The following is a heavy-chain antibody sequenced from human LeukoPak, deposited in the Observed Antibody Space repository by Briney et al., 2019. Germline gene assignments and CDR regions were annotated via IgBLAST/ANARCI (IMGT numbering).Heavy chain of an antibody. CDR2: IKEDGSEK. CDR1: GFTFSNYW. J-gene: IGHJ4*02. CDR3: AGVIKSASYYIFDS. Sequence: GGSLRLSCAASGFTFSNYWMSWVRQAPGKGLEWVANIKEDGSEKYYVDSVKGRFTISRDTAKNSLYLQMNSLRAEDTAVHYCAGVIKSASYYIFDSWGQGTLVTVSS. D-gene: IGHD1-26*01. V-gene: IGHV3-7*04.